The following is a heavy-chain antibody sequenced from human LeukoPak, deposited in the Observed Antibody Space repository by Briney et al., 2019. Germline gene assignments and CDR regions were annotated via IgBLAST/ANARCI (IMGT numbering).Heavy chain of an antibody. CDR3: ARQEYCSGGSCYTWFDP. CDR2: IYPADSDI. Sequence: GESLKISCKGSGYSFTSYWIGWVRQMPGKGLEWMGIIYPADSDIRYSPSFQGQVTISADKSISTAYLQWSSLMASDTAMYYCARQEYCSGGSCYTWFDPWGQGTLVTVSS. J-gene: IGHJ5*02. D-gene: IGHD2-15*01. CDR1: GYSFTSYW. V-gene: IGHV5-51*01.